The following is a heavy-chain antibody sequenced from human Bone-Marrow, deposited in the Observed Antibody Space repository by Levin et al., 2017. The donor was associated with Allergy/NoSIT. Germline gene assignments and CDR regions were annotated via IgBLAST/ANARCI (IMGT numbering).Heavy chain of an antibody. J-gene: IGHJ3*02. Sequence: LSLTCAASGFTFRSYAMHWVRQAPGKGLEWVAVISYDGSNKYYADSVKGRFTISRDNSKNTLYLQMNSLRAEDTAVYYCAVEWRYYSAFDIWGQGTMVTVSS. CDR1: GFTFRSYA. CDR3: AVEWRYYSAFDI. D-gene: IGHD3-10*01. CDR2: ISYDGSNK. V-gene: IGHV3-30*04.